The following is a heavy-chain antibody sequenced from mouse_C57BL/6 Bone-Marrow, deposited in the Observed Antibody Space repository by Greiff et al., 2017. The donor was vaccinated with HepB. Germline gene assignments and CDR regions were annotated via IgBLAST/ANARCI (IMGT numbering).Heavy chain of an antibody. CDR2: ISNGGGST. CDR1: GFTFSDYY. Sequence: EVMLVESGGGLVQPGGSLKLSCAASGFTFSDYYMYWVRQTPEKRLEWVAYISNGGGSTYYPDTVKGRFTISRDNAKNTLYLQMSRLKSEDTAMYYCARMYYYGSTNYYAIDYWGQGTSVTVSS. J-gene: IGHJ4*01. V-gene: IGHV5-12*01. CDR3: ARMYYYGSTNYYAIDY. D-gene: IGHD1-1*01.